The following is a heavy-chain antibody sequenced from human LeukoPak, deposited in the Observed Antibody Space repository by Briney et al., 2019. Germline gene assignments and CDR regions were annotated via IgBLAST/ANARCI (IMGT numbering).Heavy chain of an antibody. Sequence: GGSLRLSCVASGLNFDDSAMHWVRPAPGKGREWVSLISEDGGSTFSADSVKGRISISRDNSKNSLYLQMNSLRSEDTAMYYCAKESGKFDYWGQGTLVAVSS. CDR1: GLNFDDSA. V-gene: IGHV3-43*02. CDR3: AKESGKFDY. CDR2: ISEDGGST. J-gene: IGHJ4*02.